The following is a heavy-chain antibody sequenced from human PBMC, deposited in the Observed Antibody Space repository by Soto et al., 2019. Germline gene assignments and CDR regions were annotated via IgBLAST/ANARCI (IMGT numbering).Heavy chain of an antibody. CDR3: ANGEGGYYEYSLGY. CDR1: GFSFRTYG. CDR2: ISYDGRNQ. Sequence: PGGSLRLSCAASGFSFRTYGTHWVRQAPGKGPGWVAVISYDGRNQQYTDSVKGRFTISRDNTKNTLHLQMNSRRAEDRGVYYCANGEGGYYEYSLGYWGQGT. J-gene: IGHJ4*02. D-gene: IGHD3-3*01. V-gene: IGHV3-30*18.